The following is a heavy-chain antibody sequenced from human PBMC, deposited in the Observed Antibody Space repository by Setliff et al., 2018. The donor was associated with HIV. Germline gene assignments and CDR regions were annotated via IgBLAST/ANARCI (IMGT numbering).Heavy chain of an antibody. CDR2: ISWNSGSI. D-gene: IGHD3-3*01. CDR3: ARAPSSYDFWSGYYYYYMDV. CDR1: GFTFDDYA. V-gene: IGHV3-9*01. J-gene: IGHJ6*03. Sequence: GGSLRLSCAASGFTFDDYAMHWVRQAPGKGLEWVSGISWNSGSIGYADSVKGRFTISRDNSNNTLYLQMNSLRPEDTAVYYCARAPSSYDFWSGYYYYYMDVWGKGTTVTVSS.